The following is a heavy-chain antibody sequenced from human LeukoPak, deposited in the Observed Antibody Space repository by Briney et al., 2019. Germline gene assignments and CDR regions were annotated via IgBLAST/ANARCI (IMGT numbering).Heavy chain of an antibody. V-gene: IGHV3-30*18. CDR1: GFTFNTYG. D-gene: IGHD2/OR15-2a*01. Sequence: PGGALTLSCAVSGFTFNTYGIHWVRQTPRKGLERVAVISYDGSNKYYADSVKGRFTISRDNSKNTLYLQMNSLRAEDTAVYYCAKSLTRSTFGSPHYYWGQGTLVTVSS. CDR2: ISYDGSNK. J-gene: IGHJ4*02. CDR3: AKSLTRSTFGSPHYY.